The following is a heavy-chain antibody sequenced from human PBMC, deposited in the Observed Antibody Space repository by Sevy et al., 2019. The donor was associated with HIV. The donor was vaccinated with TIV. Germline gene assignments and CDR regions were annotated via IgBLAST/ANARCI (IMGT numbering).Heavy chain of an antibody. CDR3: ARGGYYGSAGLDY. CDR2: IKEDGTEI. Sequence: GGSLRLSCAASGFTTGFTFSDYWMAWVRQAPGKGLEWVAKIKEDGTEIYYLDSLKGRFTISRDNAKNLLCLQMNSLRAEDTAVYYCARGGYYGSAGLDYWGQGTLVTVSS. D-gene: IGHD3-10*01. V-gene: IGHV3-7*01. CDR1: GFTTGFTFSDYW. J-gene: IGHJ4*02.